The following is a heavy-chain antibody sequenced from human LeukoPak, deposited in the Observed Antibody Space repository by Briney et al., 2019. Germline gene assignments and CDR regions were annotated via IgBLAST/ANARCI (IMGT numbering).Heavy chain of an antibody. CDR1: GYTFTSYD. V-gene: IGHV1-8*01. CDR2: MNPNSGNT. CDR3: ARGSVDDFWSGYTFDY. Sequence: ASVKVSCKASGYTFTSYDINWVRQATGQGLEWMGWMNPNSGNTGYAQKFQGRVTMTRDTSISTAYMELSRLRSDDTAVYYCARGSVDDFWSGYTFDYWGQGTLVTVSS. J-gene: IGHJ4*02. D-gene: IGHD3-3*01.